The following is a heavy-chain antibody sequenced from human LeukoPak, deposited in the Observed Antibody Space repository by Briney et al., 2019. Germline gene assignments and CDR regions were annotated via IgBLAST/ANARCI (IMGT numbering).Heavy chain of an antibody. CDR3: ARALGSGWSQRE. D-gene: IGHD6-19*01. CDR2: IYTSGST. CDR1: GGSISSYF. V-gene: IGHV4-4*07. Sequence: SETLSLTCTVSGGSISSYFWTWIRQPAGKGLEWIGHIYTSGSTKYNPSLKSRVTMSVDTSKNQFSLKLSSVTAADTAVYYCARALGSGWSQREWGQGTLVTVSS. J-gene: IGHJ4*02.